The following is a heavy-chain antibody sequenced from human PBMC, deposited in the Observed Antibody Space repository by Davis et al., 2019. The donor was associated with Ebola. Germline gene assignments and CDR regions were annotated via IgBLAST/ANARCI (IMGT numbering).Heavy chain of an antibody. J-gene: IGHJ3*02. CDR2: IKQAGSEK. Sequence: PGGSLRLSCAASGFTFSSYWMSWVRQAPGKGLEWVANIKQAGSEKYYVDSVKGRFTISRDNAKNSLYLQMNSLRAEDTAVYYCAKDGFWSGISADDAFDIWGQGTMVTVSS. V-gene: IGHV3-7*03. CDR3: AKDGFWSGISADDAFDI. CDR1: GFTFSSYW. D-gene: IGHD3-3*01.